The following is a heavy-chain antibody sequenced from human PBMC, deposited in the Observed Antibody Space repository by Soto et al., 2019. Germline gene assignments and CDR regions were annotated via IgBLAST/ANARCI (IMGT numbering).Heavy chain of an antibody. Sequence: VGSQRLSCAASGFTFRSYSMNVVRQAPGKGLEWVSYISSSSSTIYYADSVKGRFTISRDNAKNSLYLQMNSLRDEDTAVYYCARDSSSWYNWFDPWGQGTLVTVSS. CDR1: GFTFRSYS. V-gene: IGHV3-48*02. CDR2: ISSSSSTI. CDR3: ARDSSSWYNWFDP. J-gene: IGHJ5*02. D-gene: IGHD6-13*01.